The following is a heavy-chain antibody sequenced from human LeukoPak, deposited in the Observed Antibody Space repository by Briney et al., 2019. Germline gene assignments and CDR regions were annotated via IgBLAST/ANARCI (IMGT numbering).Heavy chain of an antibody. J-gene: IGHJ4*02. CDR1: GFTFRNHG. CDR3: ARDCVTMVRGSRHVLLDY. V-gene: IGHV3-30*03. D-gene: IGHD3-10*01. CDR2: ISYEGSAK. Sequence: GGSLRLSCAASGFTFRNHGMHWVRQAPGKGLEWLAVISYEGSAKNYADSVKGRFTISRDNSKNTLYLQMNSPRVEDTAVYYCARDCVTMVRGSRHVLLDYWGQGTLVTVSS.